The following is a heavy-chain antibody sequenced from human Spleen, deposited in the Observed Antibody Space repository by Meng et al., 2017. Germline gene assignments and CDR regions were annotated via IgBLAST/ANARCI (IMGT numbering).Heavy chain of an antibody. Sequence: QVHLQHGGAGLLKPSETLSLTCAVYGGSFSGYYWSWIRQPPGKGLEWIGEINHSGSTNYNPSLKSRVTISVDTSKNQFSLKLSSVTAADTAVYYCARGLSGSYYGTFDYWGQGTLVTVSS. CDR2: INHSGST. V-gene: IGHV4-34*01. CDR1: GGSFSGYY. CDR3: ARGLSGSYYGTFDY. D-gene: IGHD1-26*01. J-gene: IGHJ4*02.